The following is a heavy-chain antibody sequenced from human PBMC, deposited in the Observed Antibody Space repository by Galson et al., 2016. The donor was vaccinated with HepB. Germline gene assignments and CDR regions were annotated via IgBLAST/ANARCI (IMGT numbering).Heavy chain of an antibody. V-gene: IGHV3-33*01. J-gene: IGHJ6*04. CDR3: ARDGTPLTIYGTAKGGMDV. D-gene: IGHD1-7*01. Sequence: SLRLSCAASGFNFISHGMHWVRQAPGKGLEWVEVIWYDGSRKLFADSVKGRFTITRDNSKNTVFLQMTSLRAEDTAVYYCARDGTPLTIYGTAKGGMDVWGRGTTVTVSA. CDR1: GFNFISHG. CDR2: IWYDGSRK.